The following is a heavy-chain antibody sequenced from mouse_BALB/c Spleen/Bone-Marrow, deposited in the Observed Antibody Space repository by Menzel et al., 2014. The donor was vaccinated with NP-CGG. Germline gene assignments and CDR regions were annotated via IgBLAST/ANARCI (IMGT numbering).Heavy chain of an antibody. D-gene: IGHD1-2*01. CDR3: ASLHYYGFFAY. CDR1: AVDFSRYW. Sequence: PAPAVDFSRYWMSWVRQAPGKGLEWIGKINPDSSTINYTPSLKDKFIISRDNAKNTLYLQMSKVRSEDTALYYCASLHYYGFFAYWGQGTLVTVSA. V-gene: IGHV4-1*02. CDR2: INPDSSTI. J-gene: IGHJ3*01.